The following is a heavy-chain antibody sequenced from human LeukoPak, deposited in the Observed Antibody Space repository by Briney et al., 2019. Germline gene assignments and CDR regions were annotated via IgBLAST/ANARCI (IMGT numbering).Heavy chain of an antibody. D-gene: IGHD3-16*01. CDR2: MDPNSGNT. CDR3: ARGVGGGLRQYYYYYMDV. Sequence: GASVKVSCKASGYTFTSYDINWVPQASGQGLEWMGWMDPNSGNTGYAQKFQGRVTITRNTSISTAYMELSSLRSEDTAVYYCARGVGGGLRQYYYYYMDVWGKGTTVTVS. V-gene: IGHV1-8*03. J-gene: IGHJ6*03. CDR1: GYTFTSYD.